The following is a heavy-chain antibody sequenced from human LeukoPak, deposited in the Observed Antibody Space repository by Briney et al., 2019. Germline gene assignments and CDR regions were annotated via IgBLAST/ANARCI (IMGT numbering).Heavy chain of an antibody. CDR2: ISCSGVGT. J-gene: IGHJ4*02. CDR3: AKRFQGFGYNSRWPEDQYFDY. CDR1: GFTFSSYA. Sequence: GVSLRLSCAASGFTFSSYAMIWVRLAPGKGRECFSGISCSGVGTYYAESVRGRFTISRDNSKNTLYLQMNSLRAEDTAVYYCAKRFQGFGYNSRWPEDQYFDYWGQGTLVTVSS. V-gene: IGHV3-23*01. D-gene: IGHD6-13*01.